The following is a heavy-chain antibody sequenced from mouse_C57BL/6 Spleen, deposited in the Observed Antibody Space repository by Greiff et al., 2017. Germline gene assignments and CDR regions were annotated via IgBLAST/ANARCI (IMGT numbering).Heavy chain of an antibody. CDR1: GYAFSSSW. CDR3: AIEGHNYGFDY. Sequence: VQLQQSGPELVKPGASVKISCKASGYAFSSSWMNWVKQRPGKGLEWIGRIYPGDGATNYNQKFKGKATLTVDKSSSTAYMQLSSLTSEDSAVYYCAIEGHNYGFDYWGQGTTLTVSS. J-gene: IGHJ2*01. D-gene: IGHD2-12*01. V-gene: IGHV1-82*01. CDR2: IYPGDGAT.